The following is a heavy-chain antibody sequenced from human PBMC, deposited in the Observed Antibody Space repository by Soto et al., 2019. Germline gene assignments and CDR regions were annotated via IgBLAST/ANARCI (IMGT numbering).Heavy chain of an antibody. CDR1: GGSISSGGYS. Sequence: PSETLSLTYAVSGGSISSGGYSWSWIRQPPGKGLEWIGYIYHSGSTNYNPSLKSRVTISVDKSKNQFSLKLSSVTAADTAVYYCARVRVVRGLLGPFDYWGQGTLVTVSS. V-gene: IGHV4-30-2*01. J-gene: IGHJ4*02. CDR3: ARVRVVRGLLGPFDY. CDR2: IYHSGST. D-gene: IGHD2-15*01.